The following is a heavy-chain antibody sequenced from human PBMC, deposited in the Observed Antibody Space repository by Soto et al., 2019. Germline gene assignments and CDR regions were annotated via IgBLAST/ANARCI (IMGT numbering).Heavy chain of an antibody. J-gene: IGHJ6*02. D-gene: IGHD3-3*01. CDR3: AKALMSYDFWSGYYSYYGMDV. V-gene: IGHV3-23*01. CDR2: ISGSGGST. CDR1: GFTFSSYA. Sequence: GGSLRLSCAASGFTFSSYAMSWVRQAPGKGLEWVSAISGSGGSTYYADSVKGRFTISRDNSKNTLYLQMNSLRAEDTVVYYCAKALMSYDFWSGYYSYYGMDVWGQGTTVTVSS.